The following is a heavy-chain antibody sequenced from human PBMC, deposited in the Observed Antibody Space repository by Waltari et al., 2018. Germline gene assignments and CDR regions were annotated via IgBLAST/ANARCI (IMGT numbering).Heavy chain of an antibody. CDR2: MSYSGAT. Sequence: QLQLQESGPGLVKPSETLSLTCRVSGGPITSNRHYWVWIRQPPWQGLEWIGTMSYSGATYSSPSLNSRVTISRDTSKNQLSLKLASMTAADTAVYFCATYLGASLGTAAFDVWGQGTMVTVSS. CDR3: ATYLGASLGTAAFDV. J-gene: IGHJ3*01. V-gene: IGHV4-39*01. D-gene: IGHD1-1*01. CDR1: GGPITSNRHY.